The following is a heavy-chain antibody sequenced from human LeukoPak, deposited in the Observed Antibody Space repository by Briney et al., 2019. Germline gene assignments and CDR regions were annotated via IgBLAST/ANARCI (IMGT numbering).Heavy chain of an antibody. CDR1: GGSISSGSYS. Sequence: SETLSLTCAVSGGSISSGSYSWSWIRQPPGKGLEWIGYFYYSGSTYYNPSLKSRVAISVDTSKNQFSLKVNSVTAADTAVYYCVRRRQNFPIDSWGQGTLVTVSS. CDR2: FYYSGST. CDR3: VRRRQNFPIDS. V-gene: IGHV4-30-4*07. J-gene: IGHJ4*02. D-gene: IGHD2/OR15-2a*01.